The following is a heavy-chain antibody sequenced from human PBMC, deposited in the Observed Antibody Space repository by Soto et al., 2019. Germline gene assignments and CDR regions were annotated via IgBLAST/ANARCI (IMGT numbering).Heavy chain of an antibody. CDR3: AKQYYDSSGPFDY. CDR1: GFTVSSNY. J-gene: IGHJ4*02. D-gene: IGHD3-22*01. CDR2: IYSGGST. Sequence: PGGSLRLSCAASGFTVSSNYMSWVRQAPGKGLEWVSVIYSGGSTYYADSVKGRFTISRDNSKNTLYLQMNSLRAEDTAVYYCAKQYYDSSGPFDYWGQGTLVTV. V-gene: IGHV3-53*01.